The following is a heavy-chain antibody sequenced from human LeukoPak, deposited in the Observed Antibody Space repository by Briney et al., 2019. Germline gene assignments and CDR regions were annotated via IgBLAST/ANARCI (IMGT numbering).Heavy chain of an antibody. J-gene: IGHJ4*02. V-gene: IGHV3-30*18. D-gene: IGHD5-18*01. CDR1: GFTFSSYG. CDR2: ISYDGSNK. Sequence: GSLRLSCAASGFTFSSYGMHWVRQAPGKGLEWVAVISYDGSNKYYADSVKGRFTISRDNSKNTLYLQMNSLRAEDTAVYYCAKDPDNTAMVLDYWGQGTLVTVSS. CDR3: AKDPDNTAMVLDY.